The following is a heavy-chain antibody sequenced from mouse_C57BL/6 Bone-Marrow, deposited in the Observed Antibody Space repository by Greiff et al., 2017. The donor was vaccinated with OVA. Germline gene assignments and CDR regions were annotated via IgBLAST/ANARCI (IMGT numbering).Heavy chain of an antibody. CDR2: ISSGGSYT. D-gene: IGHD2-4*01. CDR1: GFTFSSYG. J-gene: IGHJ4*01. V-gene: IGHV5-6*01. Sequence: EVQRVESGGDLVKPGGSLKLSCAASGFTFSSYGMSWVRQPPDKRLEWVATISSGGSYTYYPDSVKGRFTISRDNAKNTLYLQMSSLQSEDTAMYYCASGRYDYDSFYAMDYWGQGTSVTVSS. CDR3: ASGRYDYDSFYAMDY.